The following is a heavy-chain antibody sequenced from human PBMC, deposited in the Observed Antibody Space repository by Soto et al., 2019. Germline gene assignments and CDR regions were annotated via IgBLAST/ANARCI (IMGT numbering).Heavy chain of an antibody. J-gene: IGHJ5*02. V-gene: IGHV1-18*01. Sequence: GASVKVSCKASGYTFFTYDISWVRQAPGQGLEWMGWISTYSGDTKYAQKFQGRVTMTTDTSTTTAYLELRSLRSDDTAVYYCARHHGPTTSENWFAPWGQGTLVTVSS. CDR3: ARHHGPTTSENWFAP. CDR1: GYTFFTYD. D-gene: IGHD5-12*01. CDR2: ISTYSGDT.